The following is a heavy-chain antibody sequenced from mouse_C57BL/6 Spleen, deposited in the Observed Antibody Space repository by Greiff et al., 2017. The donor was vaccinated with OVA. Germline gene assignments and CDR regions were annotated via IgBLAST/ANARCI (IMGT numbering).Heavy chain of an antibody. V-gene: IGHV3-6*01. Sequence: DVQLQESGPGLVKPSQSLSLTCSVTGYSITSGYYWNWIRQFPGNKLEWMGYISYDGSNNYNPSLKNRISITRDTSKNQFFLKLNSVTTEDTATYYCARALRSGWYFDVWGTGTTVTVSS. CDR3: ARALRSGWYFDV. J-gene: IGHJ1*03. CDR1: GYSITSGYY. D-gene: IGHD4-1*01. CDR2: ISYDGSN.